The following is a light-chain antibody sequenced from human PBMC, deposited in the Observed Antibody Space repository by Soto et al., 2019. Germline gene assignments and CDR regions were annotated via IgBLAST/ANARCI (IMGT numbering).Light chain of an antibody. CDR3: QQYVSPPWT. CDR1: QSLSKTY. CDR2: GAS. V-gene: IGKV3-20*01. J-gene: IGKJ1*01. Sequence: EIVLTQSPGTLSLSPGERATLSCRASQSLSKTYLAWYQKKPGQAPRLLIDGASSRATGTPDRFSGSGSGTAFTLTISRLEPEDFAVYYCQQYVSPPWTFGQGTKVEIK.